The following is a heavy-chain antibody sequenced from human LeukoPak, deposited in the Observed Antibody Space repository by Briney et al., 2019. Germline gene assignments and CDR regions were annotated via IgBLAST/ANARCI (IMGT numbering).Heavy chain of an antibody. CDR3: AKIAAAGTHFDY. Sequence: PSETLSLTCTVSGGSISSYYWSWIRQPLGKGLEWIGYIYYSGSTNYNPSLKSRVTISVDTSKNQFSLKLSSVTAADTAVYYCAKIAAAGTHFDYWGQGTLVTVSS. D-gene: IGHD6-13*01. CDR2: IYYSGST. V-gene: IGHV4-59*01. CDR1: GGSISSYY. J-gene: IGHJ4*02.